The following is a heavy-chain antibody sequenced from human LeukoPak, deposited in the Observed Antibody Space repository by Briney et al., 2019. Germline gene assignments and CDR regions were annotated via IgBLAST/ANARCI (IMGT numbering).Heavy chain of an antibody. V-gene: IGHV3-11*01. CDR2: ISSSGSTI. Sequence: GGSLRLSCAASGFTFSDYYMSWIRQVPGKGLEWVSYISSSGSTIYYADSVKGRFTISRDNAKNSLYLQMNSLRAEDTAVYYCARVGPIMVRGVMTFDYWGQGTLVTVSS. J-gene: IGHJ4*02. D-gene: IGHD3-10*01. CDR3: ARVGPIMVRGVMTFDY. CDR1: GFTFSDYY.